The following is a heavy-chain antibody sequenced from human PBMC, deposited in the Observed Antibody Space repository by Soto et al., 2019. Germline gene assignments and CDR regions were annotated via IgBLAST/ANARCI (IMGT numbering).Heavy chain of an antibody. Sequence: GGSLRLSCAASGFTFSSYSMHWVRQSPGKGLEWVSSIGTRSDIYYADSVKGRFTISRDNAKNSLSLQMNSMTAEDTAVYYCAREETAWPLAYGLDVWGQGTTVTVSS. CDR1: GFTFSSYS. D-gene: IGHD2-21*02. J-gene: IGHJ6*02. V-gene: IGHV3-21*01. CDR2: IGTRSDI. CDR3: AREETAWPLAYGLDV.